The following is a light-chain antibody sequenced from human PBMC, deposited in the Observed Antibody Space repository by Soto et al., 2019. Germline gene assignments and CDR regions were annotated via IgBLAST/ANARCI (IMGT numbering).Light chain of an antibody. CDR2: EVD. Sequence: QSVLTQPASVSGSPGQSITISCTGTSSDIGTYNYVSWYQLHPGKAPTLMIYEVDNRPSGVSNRFSGSKSGNTASLTISRLQAEDEADYYCSSYVSNSTPLFGGGTKLPVL. CDR1: SSDIGTYNY. CDR3: SSYVSNSTPL. V-gene: IGLV2-14*01. J-gene: IGLJ3*02.